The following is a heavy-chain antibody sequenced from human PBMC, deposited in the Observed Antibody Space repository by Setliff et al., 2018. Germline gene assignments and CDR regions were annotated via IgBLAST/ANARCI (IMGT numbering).Heavy chain of an antibody. CDR2: IYPGDSDT. V-gene: IGHV5-51*01. CDR3: ARLGYSDAFDI. Sequence: PGESLKISCKASGYSFTTSWIAWVRQKPGKGLEWMGIIYPGDSDTQYSPSFQGQVTFSSDKSINTAYLQWSSLKASDTAIYYCARLGYSDAFDIWGQGTMVTVSS. CDR1: GYSFTTSW. D-gene: IGHD5-18*01. J-gene: IGHJ3*02.